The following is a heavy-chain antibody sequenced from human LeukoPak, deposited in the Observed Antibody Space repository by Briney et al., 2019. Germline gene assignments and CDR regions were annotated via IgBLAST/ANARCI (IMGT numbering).Heavy chain of an antibody. CDR1: GLPFSHYD. CDR3: AKAGGGPGCSAPDGRDG. V-gene: IGHV3-23*01. CDR2: ISDSGCFT. Sequence: GGPLTLSCAVSGLPFSHYDMKWVRQAPGKGLEWVSSISDSGCFTNYADCEKRRFIISRENYKNTLYVQTTNLRAEDTALYYCAKAGGGPGCSAPDGRDGGAQETTVSVFS. D-gene: IGHD3-10*01. J-gene: IGHJ6*01.